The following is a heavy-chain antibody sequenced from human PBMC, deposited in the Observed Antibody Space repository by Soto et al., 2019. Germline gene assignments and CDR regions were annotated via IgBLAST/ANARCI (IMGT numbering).Heavy chain of an antibody. CDR2: IVVGSGNT. V-gene: IGHV1-58*01. CDR3: AAVLKDGDYDSSGRPRYFDY. J-gene: IGHJ4*02. D-gene: IGHD3-22*01. CDR1: GFTFTSSA. Sequence: SVKVSCKASGFTFTSSAVQWVRQARGQRLEWIGWIVVGSGNTNYAQKFQERVTITRDMSTSTAYMELSSLRSEDTAVYYCAAVLKDGDYDSSGRPRYFDYWGQGTLVTVSS.